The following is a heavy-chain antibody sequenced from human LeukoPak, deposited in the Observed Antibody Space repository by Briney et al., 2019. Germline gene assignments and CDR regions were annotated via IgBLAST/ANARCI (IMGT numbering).Heavy chain of an antibody. CDR1: GFTFSSYS. Sequence: PGGSLRLSCAASGFTFSSYSMNWVRQAPGKGLEWVSYISSSSTIYYADSVKGRFTISRDNAKNSLYLQMNSLRAEDTAVYYCARDFRPGWFDPWGQGTLVTVSS. CDR2: ISSSSTI. D-gene: IGHD6-6*01. CDR3: ARDFRPGWFDP. J-gene: IGHJ5*02. V-gene: IGHV3-48*04.